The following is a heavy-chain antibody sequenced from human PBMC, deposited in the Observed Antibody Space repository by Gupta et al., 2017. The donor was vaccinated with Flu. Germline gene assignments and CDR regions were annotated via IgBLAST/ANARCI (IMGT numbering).Heavy chain of an antibody. CDR2: IIPIFGTA. D-gene: IGHD4-17*01. Sequence: GLEWMGGIIPIFGTANYAQKFQGRVTITADESTSTAYMELSSLRSEDTAVYYCARGSGDYVFFRYYYYGMDVWGQRTTVTVSS. V-gene: IGHV1-69*01. CDR3: ARGSGDYVFFRYYYYGMDV. J-gene: IGHJ6*02.